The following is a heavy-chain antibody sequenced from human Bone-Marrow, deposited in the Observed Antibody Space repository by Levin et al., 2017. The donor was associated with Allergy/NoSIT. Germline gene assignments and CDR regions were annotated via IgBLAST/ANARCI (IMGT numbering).Heavy chain of an antibody. V-gene: IGHV1-69*04. CDR2: IIPILGMA. J-gene: IGHJ6*03. CDR3: ASLDHTAPGAYYYDYMDV. D-gene: IGHD5-18*01. Sequence: ASVKVSCKASGGTFTNYAISWVRQAPGQGLEWMGRIIPILGMAIYAQKFQGRVTITADTSANTALMELSRLRSEDTAVYFCASLDHTAPGAYYYDYMDVWGKGTTVTVSS. CDR1: GGTFTNYA.